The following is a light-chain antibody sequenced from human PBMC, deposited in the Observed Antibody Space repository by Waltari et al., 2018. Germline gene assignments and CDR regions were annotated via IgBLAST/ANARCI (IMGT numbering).Light chain of an antibody. CDR2: DAS. CDR1: QGIRSG. CDR3: QQCLTYPQA. Sequence: AIQLTQSPSSLSASIGDRATISCRASQGIRSGLAWYQQKPGQPPKLLIYDASTLDSGVPSRFSGSGSGTDFTLTISSLQPEDFATYYCQQCLTYPQAFGQGTRLEIK. J-gene: IGKJ5*01. V-gene: IGKV1-13*02.